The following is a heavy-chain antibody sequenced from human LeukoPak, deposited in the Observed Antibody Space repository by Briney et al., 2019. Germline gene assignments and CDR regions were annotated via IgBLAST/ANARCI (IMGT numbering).Heavy chain of an antibody. CDR2: IIPIFGTA. Sequence: ASVKVSCKASGGTFSSYAISWVRQAPGQGLEWMGGIIPIFGTANYAQKFQGRVTITTDESTSTAYMELSSLRSEDTAVYYCARGGSYDSSGAGFDYWGQGTLVTVSS. CDR3: ARGGSYDSSGAGFDY. D-gene: IGHD3-22*01. V-gene: IGHV1-69*05. CDR1: GGTFSSYA. J-gene: IGHJ4*02.